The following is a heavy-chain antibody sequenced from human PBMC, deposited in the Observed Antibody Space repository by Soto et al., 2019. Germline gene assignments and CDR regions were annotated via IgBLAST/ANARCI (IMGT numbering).Heavy chain of an antibody. CDR1: VFTFSDYY. D-gene: IGHD3-22*01. Sequence: GSLRLSCAASVFTFSDYYMSWIRQAPGKGLEWVSYISSSGSTIYYADSVKGRFTISRDNAKNSLYLQMNSLRAEDTAVYYCARNSGYYDSSGYYLPYWGQGTRVTVSS. V-gene: IGHV3-11*01. J-gene: IGHJ4*02. CDR2: ISSSGSTI. CDR3: ARNSGYYDSSGYYLPY.